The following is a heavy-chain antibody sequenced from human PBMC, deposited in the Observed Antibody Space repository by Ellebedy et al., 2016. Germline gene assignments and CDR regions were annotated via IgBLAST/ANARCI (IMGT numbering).Heavy chain of an antibody. D-gene: IGHD3-10*01. V-gene: IGHV4-39*07. CDR3: ARVLWFGELLPYYYGMDV. Sequence: SETLSLTCTVSGGSISSSSYYWGWIRQPPGKGLEWIGSIYYSGSTYYNPSLWSRVTISVDTSKNQFSLKLSSVTAADTAVYYCARVLWFGELLPYYYGMDVWGQGTTVTVSS. CDR2: IYYSGST. CDR1: GGSISSSSYY. J-gene: IGHJ6*02.